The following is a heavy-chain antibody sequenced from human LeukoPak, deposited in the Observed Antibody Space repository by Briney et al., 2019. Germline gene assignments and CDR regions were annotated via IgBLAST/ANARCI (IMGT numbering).Heavy chain of an antibody. J-gene: IGHJ5*02. Sequence: GASVKVSCKASGGTFSSYAISWVRQAPGQGLEWTGGIIPIFGTANYAQKFQGRVTITADESTSTAYMELSSLRSEDTAVYYCAREHCGGDRYLPNGYAWFDPWGQGTLVTVSS. D-gene: IGHD2-21*01. CDR2: IIPIFGTA. CDR3: AREHCGGDRYLPNGYAWFDP. CDR1: GGTFSSYA. V-gene: IGHV1-69*13.